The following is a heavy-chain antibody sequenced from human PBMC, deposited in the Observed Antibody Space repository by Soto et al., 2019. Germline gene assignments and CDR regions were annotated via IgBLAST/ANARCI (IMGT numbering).Heavy chain of an antibody. CDR1: GGTFSSYT. V-gene: IGHV1-69*02. CDR2: IIPILGIA. J-gene: IGHJ3*02. Sequence: QVQLVQSGAEVQKPGSSVKVSCKASGGTFSSYTISWVRQAPGQGLEWMGRIIPILGIANYAQKFQGRVTITADKSTSTAYMELSSLRSEDTAVYYCATVVVPAAPGAFDIWGQGTMVTVSS. D-gene: IGHD2-2*01. CDR3: ATVVVPAAPGAFDI.